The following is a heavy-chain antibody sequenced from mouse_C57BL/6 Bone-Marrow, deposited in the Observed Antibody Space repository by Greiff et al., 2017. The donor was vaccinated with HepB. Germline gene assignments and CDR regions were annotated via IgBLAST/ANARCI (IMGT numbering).Heavy chain of an antibody. CDR2: INPSSGYT. V-gene: IGHV1-4*01. CDR1: GYTFTSYT. J-gene: IGHJ3*01. Sequence: VKLMESGAELARPGASVKMSCKASGYTFTSYTMHWVKQRPGQGLEWIGYINPSSGYTKSNQKFKYKATLTADKSSSTAYMQLSSLTSEDSSVYYWSRLDDCYYEPSAYWGQGTLVTVSA. D-gene: IGHD2-3*01. CDR3: SRLDDCYYEPSAY.